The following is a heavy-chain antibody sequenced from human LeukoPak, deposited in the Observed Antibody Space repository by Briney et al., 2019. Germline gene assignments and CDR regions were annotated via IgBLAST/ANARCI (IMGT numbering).Heavy chain of an antibody. D-gene: IGHD3-10*01. CDR2: ISGSGGST. Sequence: GGSLRLSCAASGFTFSSYAMSWVRQAPGKGLEWVSAISGSGGSTYYADSVKGRFTISRDNSKNTLYLQMNSLRAEDAAVYYCALGMVRGALFDYWGQGTLVTVSS. V-gene: IGHV3-23*01. J-gene: IGHJ4*02. CDR1: GFTFSSYA. CDR3: ALGMVRGALFDY.